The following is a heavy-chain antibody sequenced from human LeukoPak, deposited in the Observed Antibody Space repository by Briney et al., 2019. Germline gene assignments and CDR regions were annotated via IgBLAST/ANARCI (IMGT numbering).Heavy chain of an antibody. J-gene: IGHJ6*02. D-gene: IGHD1-26*01. Sequence: ASVKVSCKASGYTFTSYDINWVRQATGQGLEWMGWMNPNSGNTGYAQKLQGRVTMTRNTSISTAYMELSSLRSEDTAVYYCARDRIVGATDGYYGMDVWGQGTTVTVSS. CDR1: GYTFTSYD. V-gene: IGHV1-8*01. CDR2: MNPNSGNT. CDR3: ARDRIVGATDGYYGMDV.